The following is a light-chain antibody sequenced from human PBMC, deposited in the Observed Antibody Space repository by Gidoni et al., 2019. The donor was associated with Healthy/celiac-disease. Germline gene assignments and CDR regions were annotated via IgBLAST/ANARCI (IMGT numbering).Light chain of an antibody. CDR1: QRVSSY. CDR3: QQRSNWIT. CDR2: DAS. J-gene: IGKJ4*01. V-gene: IGKV3-11*01. Sequence: IVLPQSPATLSLSPGERATLSCRASQRVSSYLAWYQQKPGQAPRLLIYDASNRATGIPARFSGSGSGTDFTLTISSLESEDFAVYYCQQRSNWITFGGGTKVEIK.